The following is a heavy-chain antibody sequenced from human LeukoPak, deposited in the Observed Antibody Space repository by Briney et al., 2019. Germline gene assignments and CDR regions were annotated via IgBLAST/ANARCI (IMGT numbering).Heavy chain of an antibody. V-gene: IGHV1-69*05. CDR3: ASHIMGATPYYYYYMDV. J-gene: IGHJ6*03. Sequence: ASVKVSCKASGGTFSSYAISWVRQAPGQGLEWMGGIIPIFGTANYAQKFQGRVTITTDESTSTAYMELSSLRSEDTAVYYCASHIMGATPYYYYYMDVWGKGTTVTVSS. CDR2: IIPIFGTA. CDR1: GGTFSSYA. D-gene: IGHD1-26*01.